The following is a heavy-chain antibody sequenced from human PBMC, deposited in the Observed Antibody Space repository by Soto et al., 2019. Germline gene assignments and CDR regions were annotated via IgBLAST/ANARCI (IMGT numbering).Heavy chain of an antibody. CDR1: GGSINSGAHY. CDR2: IYYSSDT. Sequence: QVQLQESGPGLVKPSQTLSLTCTVSGGSINSGAHYWSWVRQRPGRGLEWIGYIYYSSDTQYNPSLKSRVTISLDTPKNQFCLTLNSVTAADTAVYYCARVESASWLDIWGQGTLVTVSS. CDR3: ARVESASWLDI. V-gene: IGHV4-31*03. D-gene: IGHD2-2*01. J-gene: IGHJ4*02.